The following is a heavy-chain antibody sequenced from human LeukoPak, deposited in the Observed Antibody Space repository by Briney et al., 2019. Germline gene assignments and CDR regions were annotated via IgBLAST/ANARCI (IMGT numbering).Heavy chain of an antibody. J-gene: IGHJ4*02. CDR3: TTDPTHSSSWLRFDY. Sequence: GGSLRLSCAASGFTFSNAWMSWVRQAPGKGLEWVGRIKSKTDGGTTDYAAPVKGRFTTSRDDSKNTLYLQMNNLKTEDTAVYYCTTDPTHSSSWLRFDYWGQGTLVTVSS. D-gene: IGHD6-13*01. CDR2: IKSKTDGGTT. CDR1: GFTFSNAW. V-gene: IGHV3-15*01.